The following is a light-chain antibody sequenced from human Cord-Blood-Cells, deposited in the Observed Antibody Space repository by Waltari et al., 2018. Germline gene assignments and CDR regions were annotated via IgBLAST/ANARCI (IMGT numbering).Light chain of an antibody. J-gene: IGLJ1*01. V-gene: IGLV2-14*01. Sequence: QSALTQPASVSGSPGQSIPISCPGTSSDVGGYTYVSWYQQHPGKAPKLMIYDVSKRPSGVSNRFSGSKSGNTASLTISGLQAEDEADYYCSSYTSSSTFVFGTGTKVTVL. CDR3: SSYTSSSTFV. CDR2: DVS. CDR1: SSDVGGYTY.